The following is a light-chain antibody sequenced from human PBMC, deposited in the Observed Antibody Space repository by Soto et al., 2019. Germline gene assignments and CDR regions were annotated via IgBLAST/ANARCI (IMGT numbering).Light chain of an antibody. V-gene: IGKV3-20*01. CDR2: GAS. CDR3: QQYGISPFT. J-gene: IGKJ4*01. CDR1: QFVSSTY. Sequence: EVVLTQSPATLSLSPGARATLSCRASQFVSSTYLAWYQQRPGQAPRLLIYGASSRATGIPARFSGGGSETDFTLTISRLESEDSAVYYCQQYGISPFTFGGGTKLDIK.